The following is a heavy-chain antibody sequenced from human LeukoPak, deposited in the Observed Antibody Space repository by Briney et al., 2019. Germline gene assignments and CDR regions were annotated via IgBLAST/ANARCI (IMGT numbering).Heavy chain of an antibody. CDR3: ARGGGDCDY. V-gene: IGHV3-48*01. CDR2: ISSSSSTI. CDR1: GFTFSSFR. D-gene: IGHD2-21*02. J-gene: IGHJ4*02. Sequence: PGTSLRLSCAASGFTFSSFRMNWVRQAPGKGLEWVSYISSSSSTIYYADSVKGRFTISRDNAKNSLYLQMNSLRAEDTAVYYCARGGGDCDYWGQGTLVTVSS.